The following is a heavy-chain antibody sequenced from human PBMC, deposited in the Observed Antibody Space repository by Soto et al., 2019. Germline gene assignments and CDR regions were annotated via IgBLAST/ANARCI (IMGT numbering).Heavy chain of an antibody. D-gene: IGHD3-10*02. V-gene: IGHV2-5*02. Sequence: QITLKESGPTLVKPTQTLTLTCTFSGFSLSTSGVGVGWIRQPPGKALEWLALIYWDDDKRYSPSLKSRLTITKHHSTIPVDLTITPMNTVATAPYYCGHLLSGDQAAKYFQLWGQGTLVTVVS. CDR2: IYWDDDK. J-gene: IGHJ1*01. CDR3: GHLLSGDQAAKYFQL. CDR1: GFSLSTSGVG.